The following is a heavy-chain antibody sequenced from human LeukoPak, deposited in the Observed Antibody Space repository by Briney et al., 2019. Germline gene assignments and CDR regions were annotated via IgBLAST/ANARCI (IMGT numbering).Heavy chain of an antibody. CDR3: ARDREDYYDSSGGSLAFDI. CDR2: IYYSGST. Sequence: PSETLSLTFTVSGGSISSYYWSWIRQPPGKGLEWIGYIYYSGSTNYNPSLKSRVTISVDTSKNQFSLKLSSVTAADTAVYYCARDREDYYDSSGGSLAFDIWGQGTMVTVSS. D-gene: IGHD3-22*01. J-gene: IGHJ3*02. CDR1: GGSISSYY. V-gene: IGHV4-59*01.